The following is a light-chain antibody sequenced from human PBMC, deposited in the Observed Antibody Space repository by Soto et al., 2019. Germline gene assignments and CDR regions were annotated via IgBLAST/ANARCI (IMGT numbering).Light chain of an antibody. CDR1: QDISTW. CDR2: DAS. Sequence: DIQMTQSPSTLSTSVGERVTITCRASQDISTWLAWYQQRPGKAPHLLIYDASRLQSGVPSRFTGSGSGTEFPLTVSSLQPDDFATYYCQHRVFGPGTRLEIK. CDR3: QHRV. V-gene: IGKV1-5*01. J-gene: IGKJ5*01.